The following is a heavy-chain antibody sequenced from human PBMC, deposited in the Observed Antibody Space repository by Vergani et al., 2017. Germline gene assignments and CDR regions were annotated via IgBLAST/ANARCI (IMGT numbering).Heavy chain of an antibody. CDR2: ILGSGTA. V-gene: IGHV4-61*02. Sequence: QVQLQESGPGLVKPSQTLSLTCTVSGASMSSVGYYWTWIRQSAGKRLEWIGDILGSGTANYNPSFQGRVSISVDTSKNQFSLKLSSVTAADSAVYYCARHDSGHYDSSYYGLDVWGQGTTVTVSS. D-gene: IGHD3-16*01. CDR3: ARHDSGHYDSSYYGLDV. CDR1: GASMSSVGYY. J-gene: IGHJ6*02.